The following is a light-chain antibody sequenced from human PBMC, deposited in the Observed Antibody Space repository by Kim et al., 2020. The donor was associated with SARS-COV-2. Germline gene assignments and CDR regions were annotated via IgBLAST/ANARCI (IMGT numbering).Light chain of an antibody. J-gene: IGLJ1*01. CDR2: SND. CDR3: AVWDDSLNGVV. CDR1: SSNIGSNS. V-gene: IGLV1-44*01. Sequence: QSVLTQPPSASGTPGQRVTISCSGSSSNIGSNSVKWYQQFPGTAPKLLIYSNDQRPSGVPDRFSGSKSGTSASLAISGLQSEDVGDYYCAVWDDSLNGVVFGTGTKVTVL.